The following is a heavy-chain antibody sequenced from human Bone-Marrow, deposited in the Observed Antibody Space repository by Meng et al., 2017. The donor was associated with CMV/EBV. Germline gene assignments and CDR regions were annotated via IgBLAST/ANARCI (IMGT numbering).Heavy chain of an antibody. Sequence: GESLKISCAASGFTFSSFGMHWVRQAPGKGLEWVAFIRYDGSNKYYADSVKGRFTISRDNSKNTLYLQMNTLRVEDTAVYYCVRDGHSWNFDYWGQGSLVTVYS. D-gene: IGHD6-13*01. J-gene: IGHJ4*02. V-gene: IGHV3-30*02. CDR1: GFTFSSFG. CDR3: VRDGHSWNFDY. CDR2: IRYDGSNK.